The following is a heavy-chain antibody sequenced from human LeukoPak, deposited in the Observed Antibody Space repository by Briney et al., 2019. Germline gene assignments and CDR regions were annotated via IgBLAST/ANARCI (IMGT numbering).Heavy chain of an antibody. V-gene: IGHV4-59*01. CDR3: AREWQWLVAGHNWFDP. CDR2: IYYSGST. Sequence: PSETLSLTCTVSGGSISSYYWSWIRQPPGKGLEWIGYIYYSGSTNYNPSLKSRVTISVDTSKNQFSLKLSSVTAADTAVYYCAREWQWLVAGHNWFDPWGQGTLVTVSS. D-gene: IGHD6-19*01. J-gene: IGHJ5*02. CDR1: GGSISSYY.